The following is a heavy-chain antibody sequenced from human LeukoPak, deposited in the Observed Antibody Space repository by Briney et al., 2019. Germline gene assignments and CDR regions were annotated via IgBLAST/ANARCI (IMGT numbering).Heavy chain of an antibody. V-gene: IGHV5-51*01. D-gene: IGHD3-22*01. J-gene: IGHJ4*02. Sequence: KVSCKASGYTFTSYGISWVRQMPGKGLEWMGIIYPGDSDTRYSPSFQGQVTISADKSISTAYLQWSSLKASDTAMYYCARLVDYYDSSGPSYFDYWGQGTLVTVSS. CDR1: GYTFTSYG. CDR3: ARLVDYYDSSGPSYFDY. CDR2: IYPGDSDT.